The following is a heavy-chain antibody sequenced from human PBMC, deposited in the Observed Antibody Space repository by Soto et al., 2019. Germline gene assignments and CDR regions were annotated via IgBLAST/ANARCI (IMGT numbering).Heavy chain of an antibody. CDR3: ARHEYNSGWRYFDY. D-gene: IGHD6-19*01. CDR2: IYPSDSDT. Sequence: GESLKISCKASGYSFTTYWIGWVRQMPGKGLEWMGIIYPSDSDTRYSPSFQGQVTISADKSISTTHLQWRSLKALDTAMYYCARHEYNSGWRYFDYWGQGTLVTVSS. CDR1: GYSFTTYW. J-gene: IGHJ4*02. V-gene: IGHV5-51*01.